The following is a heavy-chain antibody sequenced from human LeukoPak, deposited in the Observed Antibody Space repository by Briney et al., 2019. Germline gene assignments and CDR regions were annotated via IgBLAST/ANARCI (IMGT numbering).Heavy chain of an antibody. CDR2: IYTSGST. J-gene: IGHJ1*01. CDR3: ATVAGYYYDSSGYFQH. V-gene: IGHV4-4*07. CDR1: GGSISSYY. Sequence: SETLSLTCTVSGGSISSYYWSWIRQPAGKGLEWIGRIYTSGSTNYNPSLKSRVTISVDTSKNQFSLKLSSVTAADTAVYYCATVAGYYYDSSGYFQHWGRGTLVTVSS. D-gene: IGHD3-22*01.